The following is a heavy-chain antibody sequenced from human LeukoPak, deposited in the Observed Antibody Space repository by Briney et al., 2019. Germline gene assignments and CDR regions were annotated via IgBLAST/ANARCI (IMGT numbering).Heavy chain of an antibody. J-gene: IGHJ3*02. V-gene: IGHV3-21*01. Sequence: GGSLRLSCAASGFTFSSYSMNWVRQAPGKGLEWVSSISSSSSYIYYADSVKGRFTISRDNAKNSLYLQMNSLRAGDTAVYYCARDFRIAARPYFVWSAFDIWGQGTMVTVSS. CDR2: ISSSSSYI. CDR3: ARDFRIAARPYFVWSAFDI. CDR1: GFTFSSYS. D-gene: IGHD6-6*01.